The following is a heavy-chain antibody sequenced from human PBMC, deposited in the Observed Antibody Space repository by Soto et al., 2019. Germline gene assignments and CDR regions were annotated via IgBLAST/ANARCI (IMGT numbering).Heavy chain of an antibody. CDR1: GGSISGGTW. D-gene: IGHD1-1*01. V-gene: IGHV4-4*02. Sequence: QVQLQESGPGLVKPSETLSLTCAVSGGSISGGTWWSWGRQPPGKGLEWIGQIYHYENTDYNPSLESRVTISADKSKNQFPLRMSSVTAADTAVYYCARHGGFNLQYWGQGALVTVSS. CDR2: IYHYENT. J-gene: IGHJ4*02. CDR3: ARHGGFNLQY.